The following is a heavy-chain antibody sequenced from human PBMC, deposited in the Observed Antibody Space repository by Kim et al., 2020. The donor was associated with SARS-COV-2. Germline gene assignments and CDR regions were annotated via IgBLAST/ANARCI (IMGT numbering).Heavy chain of an antibody. CDR3: AKDLLLRYFDWLSPPAFDI. D-gene: IGHD3-9*01. J-gene: IGHJ3*02. Sequence: GGSLRLSCAASGFTFSSYAMSWVRQAPGKGLEWVSAISGSGGSTYYADSVKGRFTISRDNSKNTLYLQMNSLRAEDTAVYYCAKDLLLRYFDWLSPPAFDIWGQGTMVTVSS. CDR2: ISGSGGST. V-gene: IGHV3-23*01. CDR1: GFTFSSYA.